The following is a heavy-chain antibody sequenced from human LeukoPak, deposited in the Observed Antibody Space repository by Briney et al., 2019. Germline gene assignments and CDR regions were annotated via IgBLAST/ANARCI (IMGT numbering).Heavy chain of an antibody. CDR3: ARHGVYYGSGGWFDP. CDR1: GGSISSSSYY. J-gene: IGHJ5*02. CDR2: IYYGGST. Sequence: SETLSLTCTVSGGSISSSSYYLGWIRQPPGKGLEWIGRIYYGGSTYYNPSLKSRVTISVDTSKNQFSLKLSSVTAADTAVYYCARHGVYYGSGGWFDPWGQGTLVTVSS. D-gene: IGHD3-10*01. V-gene: IGHV4-39*01.